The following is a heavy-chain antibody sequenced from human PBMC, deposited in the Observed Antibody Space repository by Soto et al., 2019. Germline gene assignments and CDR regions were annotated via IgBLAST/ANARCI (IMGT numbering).Heavy chain of an antibody. CDR1: GFSLSTSGVG. J-gene: IGHJ4*02. Sequence: ESGPTLVNPTQTLTLTCTFSGFSLSTSGVGVGWIRQPPGKALEWRALIYWNDDKRYSPSLKSRLTITKDTSKNQVVLTMTNMDPVDTATYYCAHRLERDYEPPSYFDYWGQGTLVTVSS. D-gene: IGHD4-17*01. CDR3: AHRLERDYEPPSYFDY. V-gene: IGHV2-5*01. CDR2: IYWNDDK.